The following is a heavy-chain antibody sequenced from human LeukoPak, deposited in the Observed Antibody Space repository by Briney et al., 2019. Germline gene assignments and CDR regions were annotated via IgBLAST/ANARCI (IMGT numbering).Heavy chain of an antibody. Sequence: SETLSLTCSVSGGSISRGSYYWSWIRQPAGKGLEWIGRINTSGSTNYNTYLKSRVTISVDTSKNQFSLKLNSVTAADTAVYYCARGQFYYGSGSPHYFDYWGQGTLVTVSS. CDR1: GGSISRGSYY. CDR3: ARGQFYYGSGSPHYFDY. V-gene: IGHV4-61*02. J-gene: IGHJ4*02. D-gene: IGHD3-10*01. CDR2: INTSGST.